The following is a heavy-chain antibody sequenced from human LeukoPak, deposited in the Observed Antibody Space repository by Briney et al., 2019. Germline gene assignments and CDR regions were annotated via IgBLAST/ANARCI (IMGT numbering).Heavy chain of an antibody. CDR2: INHSGST. D-gene: IGHD3-16*01. Sequence: PSETLSLTCAVYGGSFSGYYWSWIRQPPGKGLEWIGEINHSGSTNYNPSLKSRVTISVDTSKNQFSLKLSSVTAADTAVYYCARGRTGLPPLDYWGQRTLVTVSS. J-gene: IGHJ4*02. V-gene: IGHV4-34*01. CDR3: ARGRTGLPPLDY. CDR1: GGSFSGYY.